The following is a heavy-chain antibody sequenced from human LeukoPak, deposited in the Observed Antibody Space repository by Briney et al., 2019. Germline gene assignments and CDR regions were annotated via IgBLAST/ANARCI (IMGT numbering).Heavy chain of an antibody. J-gene: IGHJ4*02. V-gene: IGHV3-7*03. CDR2: IKQDGSEK. CDR3: ARIGYSSSSLDY. CDR1: GFPFSHYW. Sequence: GGSLRLSCAASGFPFSHYWMTWVRRAPGKGLEWVANIKQDGSEKYFADSVKGRFTMSRDNAKNSVSLQMDSLRVEDTAVYYCARIGYSSSSLDYWGQGTLVTVSS. D-gene: IGHD6-6*01.